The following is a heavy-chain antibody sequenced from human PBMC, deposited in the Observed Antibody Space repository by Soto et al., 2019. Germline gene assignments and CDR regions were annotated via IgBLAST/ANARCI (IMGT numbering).Heavy chain of an antibody. CDR3: ARDKGTDGSYYPFFDY. CDR2: ISSSGTYT. Sequence: GGSLRLSCAASGFTFSDYYMTWIRQAPGKGLEWLSYISSSGTYTNYADSVKGRLTISRDNAKNSLYLQITSLRAEDTAVYYCARDKGTDGSYYPFFDYWGQGTLVTVSS. CDR1: GFTFSDYY. J-gene: IGHJ4*02. D-gene: IGHD1-26*01. V-gene: IGHV3-11*06.